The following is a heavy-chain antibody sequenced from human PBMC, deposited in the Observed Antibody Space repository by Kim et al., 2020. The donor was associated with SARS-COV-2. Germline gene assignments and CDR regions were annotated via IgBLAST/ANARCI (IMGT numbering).Heavy chain of an antibody. CDR2: ISSSGSTI. CDR1: GFTFSDYY. J-gene: IGHJ2*01. Sequence: GGSLRLSCAASGFTFSDYYMSWIRQAPGKGLEWVSYISSSGSTIYYADSVKGRFTISRDNAKNLLYLQMNSLRAEDTAVYYCARVDDCSGGSCYFYWYFDLWGRGPLVTVSS. V-gene: IGHV3-11*01. D-gene: IGHD2-15*01. CDR3: ARVDDCSGGSCYFYWYFDL.